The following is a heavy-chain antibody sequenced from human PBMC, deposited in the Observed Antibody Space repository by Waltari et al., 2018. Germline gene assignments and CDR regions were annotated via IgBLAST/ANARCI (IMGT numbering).Heavy chain of an antibody. V-gene: IGHV4-34*02. CDR3: ARPTFCSATTCSGPMDV. CDR2: INYRGDT. Sequence: QVHLQQWGAGLLKPSETLSLTCAVYGASLSPYYWNWIRQPPGRGLEWIGEINYRGDTNSNPSLKSRVTISLDTSKNQFSLSLTSVSAADTAVYYCARPTFCSATTCSGPMDVWGQGTTVTVSS. D-gene: IGHD2-15*01. CDR1: GASLSPYY. J-gene: IGHJ6*02.